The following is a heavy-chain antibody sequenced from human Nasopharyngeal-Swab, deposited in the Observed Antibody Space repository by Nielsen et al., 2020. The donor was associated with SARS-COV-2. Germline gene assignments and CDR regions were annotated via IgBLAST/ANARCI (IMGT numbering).Heavy chain of an antibody. CDR3: ARDLVGATNYVDY. D-gene: IGHD1-26*01. CDR1: GGSISSSNW. V-gene: IGHV4-4*02. J-gene: IGHJ4*02. CDR2: IYHSGST. Sequence: SETLSLTCAVSGGSISSSNWWSWVRQPPGKGLEWIGEIYHSGSTNYNPSLKTRVTISVDKSKNQFSLKLSSVTAADTAVYYCARDLVGATNYVDYWGQGTLVTVSS.